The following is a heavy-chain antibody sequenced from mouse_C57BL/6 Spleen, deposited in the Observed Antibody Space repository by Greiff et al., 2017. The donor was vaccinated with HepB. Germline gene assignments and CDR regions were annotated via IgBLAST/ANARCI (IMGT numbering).Heavy chain of an antibody. CDR2: ISYDGSN. J-gene: IGHJ2*01. CDR1: GYSITSGYY. V-gene: IGHV3-6*01. CDR3: ARVISWAYFDY. Sequence: EVQLKESGPGLVKPSQSLSLTCSVTGYSITSGYYWNWIRQFPGNKLEWMGYISYDGSNNYNPSLKNRISITRDTSKNQFFLKLNSVTTEDTATYYCARVISWAYFDYWGQGTTLTVSS. D-gene: IGHD2-4*01.